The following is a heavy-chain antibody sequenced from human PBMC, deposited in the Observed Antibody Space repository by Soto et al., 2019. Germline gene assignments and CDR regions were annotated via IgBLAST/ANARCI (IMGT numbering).Heavy chain of an antibody. D-gene: IGHD1-26*01. Sequence: SVKVSCKASGGTFSSYAISWVRQAPGQGLEWMGGIIPIFGTANYAQKFQGRVTITADESTSTAYMELSSLRSEDTAVYYCARGSWVGATRPRYYFDYWGQGTLVTVSS. CDR3: ARGSWVGATRPRYYFDY. V-gene: IGHV1-69*13. CDR1: GGTFSSYA. J-gene: IGHJ4*02. CDR2: IIPIFGTA.